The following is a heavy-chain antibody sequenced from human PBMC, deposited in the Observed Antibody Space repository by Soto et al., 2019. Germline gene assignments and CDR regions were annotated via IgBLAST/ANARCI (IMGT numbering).Heavy chain of an antibody. CDR3: AKDTTPAGPDAFDI. Sequence: GGSLRLSCAASGFTFDDYAMHWVRQAPGKGLEWVSGISWNSGSIGYADSVKGRFTISRDNAKNSLYLQMNSLRAEDTALYYCAKDTTPAGPDAFDIWGQGTMVTVSS. V-gene: IGHV3-9*01. CDR1: GFTFDDYA. D-gene: IGHD6-19*01. CDR2: ISWNSGSI. J-gene: IGHJ3*02.